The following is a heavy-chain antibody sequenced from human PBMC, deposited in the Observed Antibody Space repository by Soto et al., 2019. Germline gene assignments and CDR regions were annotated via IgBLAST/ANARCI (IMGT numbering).Heavy chain of an antibody. CDR2: IYPSGST. J-gene: IGHJ4*02. Sequence: ASETLSLTCTVSGGSISGHSWIWIRQPAGKGLEWIGHIYPSGSTSYNPSLRSRATMSLDTSSNQIFLNLTSVTAADTAVFYCVRGRSYSVYDFWGPGTLVTVSS. V-gene: IGHV4-4*07. CDR3: VRGRSYSVYDF. CDR1: GGSISGHS. D-gene: IGHD5-12*01.